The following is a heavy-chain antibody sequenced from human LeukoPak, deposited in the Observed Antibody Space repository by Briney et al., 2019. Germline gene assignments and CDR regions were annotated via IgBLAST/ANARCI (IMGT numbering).Heavy chain of an antibody. Sequence: PSETLSLTCAVSGYWGWIRQPPGKGLGWIGSIYHSGSTYYNPSLKSRVTILVDTSKNQFSLHPSSVTAADTAIYYCARVIAAGVDFDYWGQGTLVTVSS. V-gene: IGHV4-38-2*01. CDR1: GY. D-gene: IGHD6-13*01. J-gene: IGHJ4*02. CDR2: IYHSGST. CDR3: ARVIAAGVDFDY.